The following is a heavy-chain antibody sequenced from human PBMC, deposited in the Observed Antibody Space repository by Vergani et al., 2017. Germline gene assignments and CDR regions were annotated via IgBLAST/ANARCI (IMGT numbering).Heavy chain of an antibody. CDR1: GFTFSSYG. Sequence: QVQLVESGGGVVQPGRSLRLSCAASGFTFSSYGMHWVRQAPGKGLEWVAVISYDGSNKDYADSVKGRFTISRDNSKNTLYLQMNSLRAEDTAVYYCARSLIRKMATIVDYWGQGTLVTVSS. CDR2: ISYDGSNK. V-gene: IGHV3-30*03. D-gene: IGHD5-24*01. CDR3: ARSLIRKMATIVDY. J-gene: IGHJ4*02.